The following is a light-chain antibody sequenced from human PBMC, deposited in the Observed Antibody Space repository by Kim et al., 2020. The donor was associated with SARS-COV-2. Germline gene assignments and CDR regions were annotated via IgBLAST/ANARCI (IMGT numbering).Light chain of an antibody. CDR1: QNINSW. J-gene: IGKJ1*01. V-gene: IGKV1-5*03. CDR2: KAS. Sequence: DIQMTQSPSTLSASVGDRVTITCRASQNINSWLAWYQQRPGEAPKLLIYKASTLESGVPSRFSGSGSGTEFSLTITGLQPDDFATYYCQQYDTYWTFGQGTKVDIK. CDR3: QQYDTYWT.